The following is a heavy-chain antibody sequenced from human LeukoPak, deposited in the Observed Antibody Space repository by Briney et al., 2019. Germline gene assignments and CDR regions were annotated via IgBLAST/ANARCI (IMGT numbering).Heavy chain of an antibody. J-gene: IGHJ3*02. D-gene: IGHD4-23*01. CDR3: ATLTGGDDAFDI. CDR2: INHSGST. CDR1: GGSFSGYY. Sequence: SETLSLTCAVYGGSFSGYYWSWIRQPPGKGLEWIGDINHSGSTNYNPSLKSRITVSVDTSKNQFSLKLSSVTAADTAVYYCATLTGGDDAFDIWGQGTMVTVSS. V-gene: IGHV4-34*01.